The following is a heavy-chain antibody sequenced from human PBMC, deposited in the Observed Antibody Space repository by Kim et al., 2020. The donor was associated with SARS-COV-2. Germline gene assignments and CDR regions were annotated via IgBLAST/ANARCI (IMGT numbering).Heavy chain of an antibody. D-gene: IGHD3-16*01. CDR1: GFTFGDYA. CDR2: ISWNSGSI. CDR3: AKDMSFGTVPYYYYGMDV. V-gene: IGHV3-9*01. Sequence: GGSLRLSCAASGFTFGDYAMHWVRQAPGKGLEWVSGISWNSGSIGYADSVKGRFTISRDNAKNSLYLQMNSLRAEDTALYYCAKDMSFGTVPYYYYGMDVWGQGTTVTVSS. J-gene: IGHJ6*02.